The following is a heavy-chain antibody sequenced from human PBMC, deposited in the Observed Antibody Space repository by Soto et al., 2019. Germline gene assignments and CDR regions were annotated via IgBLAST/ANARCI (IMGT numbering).Heavy chain of an antibody. V-gene: IGHV3-30-3*01. CDR2: ISYDGSNK. CDR1: GFTFSSYA. Sequence: PGGSLRLSCAASGFTFSSYAMHWVRQAPGKGLEWVAVISYDGSNKYYADSVKGRFTISRDNSKNTLYLQMNSLRAEDTAVYYCVAADGGYYYYGMDVWGQGTTVTVYS. D-gene: IGHD6-13*01. J-gene: IGHJ6*02. CDR3: VAADGGYYYYGMDV.